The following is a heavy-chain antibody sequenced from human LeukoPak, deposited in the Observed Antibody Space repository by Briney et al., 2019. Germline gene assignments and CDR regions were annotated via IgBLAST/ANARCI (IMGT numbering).Heavy chain of an antibody. Sequence: ASVKVSCKASGYSFTGYYMHWVRQAPGQGLEWMGWINPNTGGTYYAQKFQGRVTMTRDTSISTAYMELSRLRSDDTAVYYCARGGDVLRYFDWLSLGDYWGQGTLVTVSS. CDR3: ARGGDVLRYFDWLSLGDY. D-gene: IGHD3-9*01. CDR1: GYSFTGYY. V-gene: IGHV1-2*02. CDR2: INPNTGGT. J-gene: IGHJ4*02.